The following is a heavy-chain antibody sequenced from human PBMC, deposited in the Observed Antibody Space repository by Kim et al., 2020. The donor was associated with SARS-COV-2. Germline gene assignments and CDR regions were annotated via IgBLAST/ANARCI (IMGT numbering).Heavy chain of an antibody. Sequence: SETLSLTCAVYGGSFSGYYWSWIRQPPGKGLEWIGEINHSGSTNYNPSLKSRVTISVDTSKNQFSLKLSSVTAADTAVYYCAREGYYYGSMWGMDVWGQGTTVTVSS. CDR3: AREGYYYGSMWGMDV. CDR1: GGSFSGYY. CDR2: INHSGST. J-gene: IGHJ6*02. V-gene: IGHV4-34*01. D-gene: IGHD3-10*01.